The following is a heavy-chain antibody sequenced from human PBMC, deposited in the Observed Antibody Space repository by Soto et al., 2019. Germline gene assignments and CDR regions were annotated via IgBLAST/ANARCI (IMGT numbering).Heavy chain of an antibody. V-gene: IGHV3-33*01. CDR1: GFTFRNHA. Sequence: GGSLRLSCAVSGFTFRNHAMHWVRQAPGKGLEWVAQIWFDGSNKYLAEPVKGRFTVSRDDAKNSLYLQMNSLRAEDTAVYYCARSQVLYDILTGPDYWGQGTLVTVSS. J-gene: IGHJ4*02. CDR2: IWFDGSNK. CDR3: ARSQVLYDILTGPDY. D-gene: IGHD3-9*01.